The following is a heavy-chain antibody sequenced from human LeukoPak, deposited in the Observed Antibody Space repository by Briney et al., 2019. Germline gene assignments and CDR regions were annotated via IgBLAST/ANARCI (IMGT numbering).Heavy chain of an antibody. D-gene: IGHD3-22*01. J-gene: IGHJ4*02. CDR1: GYTFTGYY. CDR3: ARDRGYYDSSGYYYGGDFDY. CDR2: INPNSGGT. Sequence: ASVKVSCKASGYTFTGYYMHWMRQAPGQGLEWMGWINPNSGGTNYAQKFQGRVTVTRDTSISTAYMELSRLRSDDTAVYYCARDRGYYDSSGYYYGGDFDYWGQGTLVTVSS. V-gene: IGHV1-2*02.